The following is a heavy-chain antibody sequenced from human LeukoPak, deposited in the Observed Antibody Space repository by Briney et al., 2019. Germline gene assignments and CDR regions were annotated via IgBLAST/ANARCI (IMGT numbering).Heavy chain of an antibody. CDR2: INHSGST. V-gene: IGHV4-34*01. CDR1: GGSFSGYY. J-gene: IGHJ4*02. Sequence: SETLSLTCAVYGGSFSGYYWSWIRQPPGKGLEWIGEINHSGSTNYNPSLKSRVTISVDTSKNQFSLKLSSVTAADTAVYYCARLGWDSSGYYLDYWGQGTLVTVSP. CDR3: ARLGWDSSGYYLDY. D-gene: IGHD3-22*01.